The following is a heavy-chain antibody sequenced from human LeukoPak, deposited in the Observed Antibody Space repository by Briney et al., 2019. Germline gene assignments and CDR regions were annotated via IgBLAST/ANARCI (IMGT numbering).Heavy chain of an antibody. Sequence: AGRSLRLSSAASGFTFSSYAMSWVRQAPGKGLEWVSAISGSGGSTYYADSVKGRFTISRDNSKNTLYLQMNSLRAEDTAVYYCAKRVRYSSSWYYFDYWGQGTLVTVSS. D-gene: IGHD6-13*01. CDR1: GFTFSSYA. CDR2: ISGSGGST. CDR3: AKRVRYSSSWYYFDY. V-gene: IGHV3-23*01. J-gene: IGHJ4*02.